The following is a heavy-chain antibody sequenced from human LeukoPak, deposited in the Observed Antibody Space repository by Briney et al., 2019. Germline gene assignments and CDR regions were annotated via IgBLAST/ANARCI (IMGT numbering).Heavy chain of an antibody. V-gene: IGHV1-2*02. D-gene: IGHD4-23*01. CDR1: GYTFTGYY. J-gene: IGHJ4*02. CDR3: ARSPFGGGRWYHTPQFDY. CDR2: INPNSGGT. Sequence: GASVKVSCKASGYTFTGYYMHWVRQAPGQGLEWMGWINPNSGGTNYAQKFQGRVTMTRDTSISTAYMELSRLRSDDTAVYYCARSPFGGGRWYHTPQFDYWGREPWTPSPQ.